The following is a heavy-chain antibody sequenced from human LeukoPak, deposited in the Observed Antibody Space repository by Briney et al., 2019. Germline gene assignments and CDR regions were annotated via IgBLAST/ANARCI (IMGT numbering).Heavy chain of an antibody. D-gene: IGHD1-26*01. J-gene: IGHJ2*01. V-gene: IGHV3-21*01. Sequence: GGSLRLSCAASGFTFSNYSMNWVRQAPGKGLEWVSSISSSSSYIYYADSVKGRFTISRDNAKNSLYLQMNSLRAEDTAVYYCARGPKEWELLWYFDLWGRGTLVTVSS. CDR1: GFTFSNYS. CDR2: ISSSSSYI. CDR3: ARGPKEWELLWYFDL.